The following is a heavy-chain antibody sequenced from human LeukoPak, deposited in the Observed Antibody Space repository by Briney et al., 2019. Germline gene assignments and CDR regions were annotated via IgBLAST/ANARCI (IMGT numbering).Heavy chain of an antibody. Sequence: ASVKVSCKASGYTFTGYYMHWVRQAPGQGLEWMGWINPNSGGTNYAQKFQGRVTMTRDTSISTAYMELSRLRSEDTAVYYCARGPSRNILTGYYGYWGQGTLVTVSS. D-gene: IGHD3-9*01. CDR1: GYTFTGYY. J-gene: IGHJ4*02. CDR2: INPNSGGT. CDR3: ARGPSRNILTGYYGY. V-gene: IGHV1-2*02.